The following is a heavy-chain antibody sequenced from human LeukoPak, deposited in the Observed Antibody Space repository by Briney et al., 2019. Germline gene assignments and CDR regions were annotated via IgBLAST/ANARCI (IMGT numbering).Heavy chain of an antibody. Sequence: SETLSLTCTVSGGSISSYYWSWIRQPPGKGLEWVGQIYYSGGTNYNPSLKSRVSISIDTSKNLFSLKLNSVTAADTAVHYCAAESERWLVRSWGQGTLVTVSS. J-gene: IGHJ4*02. CDR1: GGSISSYY. V-gene: IGHV4-59*03. CDR2: IYYSGGT. D-gene: IGHD6-19*01. CDR3: AAESERWLVRS.